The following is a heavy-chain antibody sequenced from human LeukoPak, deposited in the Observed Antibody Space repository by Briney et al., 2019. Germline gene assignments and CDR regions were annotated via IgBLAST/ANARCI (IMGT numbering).Heavy chain of an antibody. CDR2: IYPGDSDT. J-gene: IGHJ3*01. D-gene: IGHD4-17*01. Sequence: GESLKISCKASGYSFTNYWIGWVRQVPGKGLEWMGIIYPGDSDTRYSPPFQGQVTISANKSISTAYLQWSSLKASDTATYYCARPTTVNTVFGFMVGWFDPWGQGTMVTVSS. CDR3: ARPTTVNTVFGFMVGWFDP. CDR1: GYSFTNYW. V-gene: IGHV5-51*01.